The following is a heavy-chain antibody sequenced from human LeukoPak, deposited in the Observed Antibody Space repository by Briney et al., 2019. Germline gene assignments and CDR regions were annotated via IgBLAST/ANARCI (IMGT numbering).Heavy chain of an antibody. CDR3: ATGESHYYYYYMDV. D-gene: IGHD3-16*01. CDR1: GFTFSSYS. V-gene: IGHV3-21*01. Sequence: PGGSLRLSCAASGFTFSSYSMNWVRQAPGKGLEWVSSISSSSSYIYYADSVKGRFTISRDNAKNSLYLQMNSLRAEDTAVYYCATGESHYYYYYMDVWGKGTTVTISS. J-gene: IGHJ6*03. CDR2: ISSSSSYI.